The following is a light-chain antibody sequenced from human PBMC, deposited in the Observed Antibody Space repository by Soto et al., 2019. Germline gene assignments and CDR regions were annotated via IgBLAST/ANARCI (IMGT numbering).Light chain of an antibody. Sequence: EIVMTQSPATLSVSPGERATLSCRASQSVSSNLAWYQQKPGQAPRLLIYGASTRATGIPARFSGSGSGTEFTLTLSSLQCEDFEVYYFQQYNNWPPWTFGQGTKVEIK. CDR1: QSVSSN. CDR3: QQYNNWPPWT. CDR2: GAS. J-gene: IGKJ1*01. V-gene: IGKV3-15*01.